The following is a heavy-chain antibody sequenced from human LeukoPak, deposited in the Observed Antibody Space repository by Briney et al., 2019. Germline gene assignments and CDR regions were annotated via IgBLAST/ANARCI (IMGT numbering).Heavy chain of an antibody. V-gene: IGHV4-4*02. CDR1: GGSISSSNW. CDR3: ASGPGAIFKGNYYYGMDV. Sequence: PSGTLSLTCAVSGGSISSSNWWSWVRQPPGKGLEWIGEIYHSGSTNYNPSLKSRVTISVDKSKNQFSLKLSSVTAADTAVYYCASGPGAIFKGNYYYGMDVWGQGTTVTVSS. D-gene: IGHD3-3*01. CDR2: IYHSGST. J-gene: IGHJ6*02.